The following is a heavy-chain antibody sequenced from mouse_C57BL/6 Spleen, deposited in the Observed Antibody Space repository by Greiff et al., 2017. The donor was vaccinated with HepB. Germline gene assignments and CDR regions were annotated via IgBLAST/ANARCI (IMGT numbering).Heavy chain of an antibody. Sequence: EVKLVESGGGLVQPGGSLSLSCAASGFTFTDYYMSWVRQPPGKALEWLGFIRNKANGYTTEYSASGKGRFTISRDNSQIILYLQMNALRAEDSATYYCSRYVDEGYSFAYWGQGTLVTVSA. CDR1: GFTFTDYY. CDR2: IRNKANGYTT. CDR3: SRYVDEGYSFAY. V-gene: IGHV7-3*01. J-gene: IGHJ3*01. D-gene: IGHD2-3*01.